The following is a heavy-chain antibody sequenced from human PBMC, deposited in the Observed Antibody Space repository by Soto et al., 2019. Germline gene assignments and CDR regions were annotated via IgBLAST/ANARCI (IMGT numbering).Heavy chain of an antibody. Sequence: SETLSLTCNVSGGSIRSYYWSWVRQPAGKPLEWNGRIYTSGSTNYNPSLKSRVSMSVDTSKNQFSLEATSVTAADTAVYYCATEGASGFGMDVWGQGTTVTVYS. V-gene: IGHV4-4*07. D-gene: IGHD1-26*01. CDR1: GGSIRSYY. J-gene: IGHJ6*02. CDR3: ATEGASGFGMDV. CDR2: IYTSGST.